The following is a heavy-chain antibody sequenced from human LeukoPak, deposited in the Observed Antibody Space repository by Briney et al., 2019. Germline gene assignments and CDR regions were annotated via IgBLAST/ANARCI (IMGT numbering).Heavy chain of an antibody. Sequence: GGSLRLSCAASGFTFSSYGMHWVRQAPGKGLEWVAVIWYDGSNKYYADSVKGRFTISRDNSKNTLYLQMNSLRAEDTAVYYCAKRLGSNDNAFDIWGQGTTVTVSS. CDR3: AKRLGSNDNAFDI. CDR1: GFTFSSYG. CDR2: IWYDGSNK. J-gene: IGHJ3*02. D-gene: IGHD2-15*01. V-gene: IGHV3-33*06.